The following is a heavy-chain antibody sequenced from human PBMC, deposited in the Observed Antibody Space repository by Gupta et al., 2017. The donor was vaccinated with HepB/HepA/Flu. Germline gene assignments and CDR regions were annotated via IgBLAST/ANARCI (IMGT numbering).Heavy chain of an antibody. CDR2: IWYDGSNK. V-gene: IGHV3-33*01. D-gene: IGHD2-2*02. Sequence: QVQLVESGGGVVQPGRSLRPPCALSGFTFSSLGMHWVRQAPGKGLEWVAVIWYDGSNKYYADSVKGRFTISRDNSKNTLYLQMNSLRAEDTAVYYCARDEEYCSSTSCYTGRDYWGQGTLVTVSS. J-gene: IGHJ4*02. CDR3: ARDEEYCSSTSCYTGRDY. CDR1: GFTFSSLG.